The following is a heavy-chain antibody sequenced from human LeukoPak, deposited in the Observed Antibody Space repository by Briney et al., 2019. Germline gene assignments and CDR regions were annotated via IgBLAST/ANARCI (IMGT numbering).Heavy chain of an antibody. V-gene: IGHV5-51*01. Sequence: GESLKISCKGSGYSFTSYWLGWVRQIPGKGLEWMGLIYPGDSDTRYSPSFQGQVTISADKSISTAYLQWSSLKASDTAMYYCARRHSDNWFDPWGQGTLVTVSS. D-gene: IGHD6-13*01. CDR1: GYSFTSYW. J-gene: IGHJ5*02. CDR2: IYPGDSDT. CDR3: ARRHSDNWFDP.